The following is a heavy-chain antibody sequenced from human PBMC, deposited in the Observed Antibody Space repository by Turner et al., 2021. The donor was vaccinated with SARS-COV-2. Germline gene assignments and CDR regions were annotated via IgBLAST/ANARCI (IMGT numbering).Heavy chain of an antibody. Sequence: LQLQESGPGLVKPSETLSLTCHVSGGSIKDSPFYWGWIRQPPGKGLEWIGHIYYVGNTHFNPSLESRVTMSLDASKGQFSLSLSSVSAADTAIYYCATLWRTSVAPFDYWGQGTLVGVSS. CDR1: GGSIKDSPFY. CDR2: IYYVGNT. J-gene: IGHJ4*02. CDR3: ATLWRTSVAPFDY. D-gene: IGHD3-10*01. V-gene: IGHV4-39*01.